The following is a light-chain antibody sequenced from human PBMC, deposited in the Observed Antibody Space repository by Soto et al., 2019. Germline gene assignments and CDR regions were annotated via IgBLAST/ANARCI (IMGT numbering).Light chain of an antibody. CDR1: SSDVGSYNL. CDR3: CSYAGSSTLGV. CDR2: EGS. J-gene: IGLJ1*01. V-gene: IGLV2-23*01. Sequence: QPALTQPASVSGSPGQSSTLSCTGTSSDVGSYNLVSWYQQHPGKAPKLMIYEGSKRPSGVSNRFSGSKSGNTASLTISGLQAEDEADYYCCSYAGSSTLGVFGTGTKVTVL.